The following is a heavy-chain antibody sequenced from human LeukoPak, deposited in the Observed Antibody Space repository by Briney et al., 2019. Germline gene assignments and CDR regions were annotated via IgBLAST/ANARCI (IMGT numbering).Heavy chain of an antibody. CDR2: IRSKAYGGTT. D-gene: IGHD3-3*01. Sequence: GGSLRLSCTASGFTFGDYAMSWVRQAPGKGQEWVGFIRSKAYGGTTEYAASVKGRFTISRDDSKSIAYLQMNSLKTEDTAVYYCTRAGYDFWSGYYTGMVGYYFDYWGQGTLVTVSS. CDR3: TRAGYDFWSGYYTGMVGYYFDY. J-gene: IGHJ4*02. V-gene: IGHV3-49*04. CDR1: GFTFGDYA.